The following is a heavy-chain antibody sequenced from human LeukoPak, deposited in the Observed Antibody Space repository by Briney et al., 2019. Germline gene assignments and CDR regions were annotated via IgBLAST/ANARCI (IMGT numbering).Heavy chain of an antibody. CDR2: IYTSGST. CDR3: AREEYYYDSSGWIDY. Sequence: SETLSLTCTVSGGSISSYYWSWIRQPAGKGLEWIGRIYTSGSTNYNPSLKSRVTMSVDTSKNQFSLKLTSVTAADTAMYYCAREEYYYDSSGWIDYWGQGILVTVSS. J-gene: IGHJ4*02. CDR1: GGSISSYY. D-gene: IGHD3-22*01. V-gene: IGHV4-4*07.